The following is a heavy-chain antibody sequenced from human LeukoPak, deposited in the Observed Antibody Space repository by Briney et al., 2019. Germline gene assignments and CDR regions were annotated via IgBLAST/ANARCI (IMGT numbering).Heavy chain of an antibody. CDR1: GGSISSYY. D-gene: IGHD3-10*01. V-gene: IGHV4-59*12. CDR2: IYYSGST. J-gene: IGHJ4*02. CDR3: ARGQVPKYYYGSGSYYKPHFDY. Sequence: PSETLSLTCTVSGGSISSYYWSWIRQPPGKGLEWIGYIYYSGSTNYNPSLKSRVTISVDTSKNQFSLKLSSVTAADTAVYYCARGQVPKYYYGSGSYYKPHFDYWGQGTLVTVSS.